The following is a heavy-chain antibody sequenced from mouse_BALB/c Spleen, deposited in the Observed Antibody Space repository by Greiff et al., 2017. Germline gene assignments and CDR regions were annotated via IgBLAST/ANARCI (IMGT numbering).Heavy chain of an antibody. Sequence: QVQLQQPGAELVRPGASVKLSCKASGYTFTSYWINWVKQRPGQGLEWIGNIYPSDSYTNYNQKFKDKATLTVDKSSSTAYMQLSSPTSEDSAVYYCTRVGIYYGYDGTYYFDYWGQGTTLTVSS. CDR1: GYTFTSYW. V-gene: IGHV1-69*02. J-gene: IGHJ2*01. CDR2: IYPSDSYT. D-gene: IGHD2-2*01. CDR3: TRVGIYYGYDGTYYFDY.